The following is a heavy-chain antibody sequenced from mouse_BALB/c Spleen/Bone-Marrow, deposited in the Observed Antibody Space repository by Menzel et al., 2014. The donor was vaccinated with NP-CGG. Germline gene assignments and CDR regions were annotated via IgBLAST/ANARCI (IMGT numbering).Heavy chain of an antibody. V-gene: IGHV2-2*02. J-gene: IGHJ2*01. Sequence: VQLQESGPGLVQPSQSLSITCTVSGFSLTSYGLHWVRRSPGKGLEWLGVIWSGGSTDYNAAFISRLSISKDNSKSXVFFKMNSLQANDTAIYYCARNDGYYYFDYWGQGTTLTVSS. CDR1: GFSLTSYG. CDR2: IWSGGST. CDR3: ARNDGYYYFDY. D-gene: IGHD2-3*01.